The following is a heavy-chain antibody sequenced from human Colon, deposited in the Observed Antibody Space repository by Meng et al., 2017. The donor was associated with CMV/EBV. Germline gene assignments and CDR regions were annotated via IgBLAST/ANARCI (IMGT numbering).Heavy chain of an antibody. Sequence: VQLVESGGGLVKPGGSLTLSCAASGFTFSSYAMHWVRQAPGKGLEWVAVISYDGTTKYYADSVKGRFTISRDNSKNTVYLQMNSLRGEDTAVYYCARDEAPWGQGTLVTVSS. V-gene: IGHV3-30*04. CDR2: ISYDGTTK. CDR1: GFTFSSYA. J-gene: IGHJ5*02. CDR3: ARDEAP.